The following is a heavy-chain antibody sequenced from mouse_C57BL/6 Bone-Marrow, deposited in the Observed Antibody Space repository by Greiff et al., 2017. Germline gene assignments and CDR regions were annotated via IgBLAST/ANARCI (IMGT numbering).Heavy chain of an antibody. V-gene: IGHV14-4*01. J-gene: IGHJ3*01. CDR1: GFNIKDAY. CDR2: IDPENGDT. CDR3: TTLLRFAY. Sequence: VQLQQSGAELVRPGASVKLSCTASGFNIKDAYMHWVKQRPEQGLEWIGWIDPENGDTEYASKFQGKATITADTSSNTAYLQLSSLTSEDTAVYYCTTLLRFAYWGQGTLVTVSA. D-gene: IGHD1-1*01.